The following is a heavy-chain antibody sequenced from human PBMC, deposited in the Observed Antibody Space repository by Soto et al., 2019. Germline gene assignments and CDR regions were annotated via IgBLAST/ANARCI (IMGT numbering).Heavy chain of an antibody. CDR2: IYYSGST. CDR1: GGSISSSSYY. D-gene: IGHD3-22*01. Sequence: SETLSLTCTVAGGSISSSSYYWGWIRHPPGKGLEWIGSIYYSGSTYYNPSLKSRVTISVDTSKNQFSLKLSSVTAADTAVYYCAVGGKSAYYYDSSGYYRKNDAFDIWGQGTMVTVSS. V-gene: IGHV4-39*01. CDR3: AVGGKSAYYYDSSGYYRKNDAFDI. J-gene: IGHJ3*02.